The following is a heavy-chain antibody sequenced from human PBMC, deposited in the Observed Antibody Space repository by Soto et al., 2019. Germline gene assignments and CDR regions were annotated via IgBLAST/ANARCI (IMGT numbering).Heavy chain of an antibody. D-gene: IGHD3-22*01. Sequence: GGSLRLSCAASGFTFSSYSMNWVRQAPGKGLEWVSSISSSSSYIYYADSVKGRFTISRDNAKNSLYLQMNSLRAEDTAVYYCARESGYYYDSSGYYYDDAFDIWGQGTMVNVSS. CDR3: ARESGYYYDSSGYYYDDAFDI. CDR2: ISSSSSYI. J-gene: IGHJ3*02. V-gene: IGHV3-21*01. CDR1: GFTFSSYS.